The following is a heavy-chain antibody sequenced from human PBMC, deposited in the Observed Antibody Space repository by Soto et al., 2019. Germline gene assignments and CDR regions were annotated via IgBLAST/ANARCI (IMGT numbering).Heavy chain of an antibody. CDR3: ARGISGTGTGRYFDY. J-gene: IGHJ4*02. CDR2: ISSASSPI. D-gene: IGHD1-1*01. CDR1: GYTFGRYS. Sequence: GGSLRLSCVASGYTFGRYSMNWVRQAPGKGLEWVSYISSASSPIYYADSVKGRFTISRDNANNSLFLQMNSLRDEDTAVYYCARGISGTGTGRYFDYWDPGILVTVSS. V-gene: IGHV3-48*02.